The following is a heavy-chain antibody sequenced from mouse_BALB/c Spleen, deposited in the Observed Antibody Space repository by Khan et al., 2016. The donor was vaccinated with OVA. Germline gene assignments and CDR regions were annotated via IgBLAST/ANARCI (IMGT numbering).Heavy chain of an antibody. J-gene: IGHJ3*01. CDR1: GYTFTDYA. CDR3: VRGNNFAY. D-gene: IGHD2-1*01. Sequence: QVQLQQSGAELVRPGVSVKISCKASGYTFTDYAMHWVKQRHAKSLEWIGVISTNYGDADYNQKFQGKASMTVDRSSSTVYMELARLTSEDSAIYYCVRGNNFAYWGHGTLVTVSA. CDR2: ISTNYGDA. V-gene: IGHV1S137*01.